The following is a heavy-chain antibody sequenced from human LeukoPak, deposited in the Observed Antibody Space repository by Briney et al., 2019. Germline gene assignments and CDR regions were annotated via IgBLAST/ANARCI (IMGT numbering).Heavy chain of an antibody. V-gene: IGHV3-21*01. J-gene: IGHJ4*02. D-gene: IGHD3-3*01. CDR1: RFTFSSYS. CDR2: ISSTSIYI. CDR3: ARADYDFWSGHQGYYFDY. Sequence: GGSLRLSCAASRFTFSSYSMNWVPQAPGKGLEWVSSISSTSIYIYYADSVKGRFTISRDNAKNSLYLQMDSLRAEDTAVYYCARADYDFWSGHQGYYFDYWGQGTLVTASS.